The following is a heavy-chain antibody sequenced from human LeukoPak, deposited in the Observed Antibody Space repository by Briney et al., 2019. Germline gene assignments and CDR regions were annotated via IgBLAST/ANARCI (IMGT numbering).Heavy chain of an antibody. D-gene: IGHD3-9*01. V-gene: IGHV3-23*01. CDR3: AKWGDYDVLTGYYVSDY. J-gene: IGHJ4*02. Sequence: GGSLRLSCAASGFTFSNYAMSWVRQAPGKGLEWVSAITGSGGTTYYADSVKGRFTISRDNSKNTVFLQMNSLRAEDTAVYYCAKWGDYDVLTGYYVSDYWGQGTLVTVSS. CDR2: ITGSGGTT. CDR1: GFTFSNYA.